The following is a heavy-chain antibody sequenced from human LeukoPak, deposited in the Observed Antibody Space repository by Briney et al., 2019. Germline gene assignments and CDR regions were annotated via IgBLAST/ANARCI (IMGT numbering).Heavy chain of an antibody. J-gene: IGHJ4*02. CDR3: ARSAEENYYDSSIYSDY. CDR2: IYSDAST. CDR1: GFTVSSNY. Sequence: GGSLRLSCSACGFTVSSNYMSWVRQAPGKGLDWVSVIYSDASTYYADSVKCRVTISRDKSKNTVYLQMNSLRAEDSAVYYCARSAEENYYDSSIYSDYWGQGTLVTVSS. D-gene: IGHD3-22*01. V-gene: IGHV3-53*01.